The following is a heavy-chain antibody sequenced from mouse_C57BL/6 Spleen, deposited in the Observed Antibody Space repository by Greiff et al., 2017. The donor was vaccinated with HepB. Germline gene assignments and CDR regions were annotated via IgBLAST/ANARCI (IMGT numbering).Heavy chain of an antibody. Sequence: VQLVESGPELVKPGASVKISCKASGYAFSSSWMNWVKQRPGKGLEWIGRIYPGDGDTNYNGKFKGKATLTADKSSSTAYMQLSSLTSEDSAVYFCARRGYDYDGFDYWGQGTTLTVSS. V-gene: IGHV1-82*01. CDR2: IYPGDGDT. CDR3: ARRGYDYDGFDY. J-gene: IGHJ2*01. D-gene: IGHD2-4*01. CDR1: GYAFSSSW.